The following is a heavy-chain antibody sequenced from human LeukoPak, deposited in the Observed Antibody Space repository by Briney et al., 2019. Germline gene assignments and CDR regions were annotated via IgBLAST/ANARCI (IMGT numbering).Heavy chain of an antibody. V-gene: IGHV4-38-2*01. CDR1: GFSISSGHF. CDR2: IYHSGST. D-gene: IGHD2-15*01. CDR3: ARHVGTYCSGGSCYSSWFDP. Sequence: SETLSLTCSVSGFSISSGHFWAWIRQTPGKGLEWIGSIYHSGSTYYNPSLKSRVTISVDTSKNQFSLKLSSVTAADTAVYYCARHVGTYCSGGSCYSSWFDPWGQGTLVTVSS. J-gene: IGHJ5*02.